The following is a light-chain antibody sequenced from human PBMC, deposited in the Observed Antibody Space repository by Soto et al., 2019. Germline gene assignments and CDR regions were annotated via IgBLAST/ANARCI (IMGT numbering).Light chain of an antibody. CDR2: EVT. J-gene: IGLJ2*01. Sequence: QSVLTQPPSASGFPGQSVTISCTGTSSDVGYYDYVSWYQQHPGKAPKLVIYEVTKRPSGVPDRVSASKSGNTASLTVSGLRAEDEADYYCSSYTRSSTVVFGGGTKLTVL. CDR1: SSDVGYYDY. V-gene: IGLV2-8*01. CDR3: SSYTRSSTVV.